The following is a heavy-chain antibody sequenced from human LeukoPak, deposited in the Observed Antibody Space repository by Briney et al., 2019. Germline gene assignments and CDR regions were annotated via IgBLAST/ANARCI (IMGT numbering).Heavy chain of an antibody. Sequence: SETLSLTCTVSGGSINTYHWSWIRQPPGKGLEWIGYIYYSGSTDYNPSLKSRVTISVDTPKNQFSLKLSSVTAADTAVYYCARQGFGSGWIFDYWGQGTLVTVSS. D-gene: IGHD6-19*01. J-gene: IGHJ4*02. V-gene: IGHV4-59*08. CDR3: ARQGFGSGWIFDY. CDR2: IYYSGST. CDR1: GGSINTYH.